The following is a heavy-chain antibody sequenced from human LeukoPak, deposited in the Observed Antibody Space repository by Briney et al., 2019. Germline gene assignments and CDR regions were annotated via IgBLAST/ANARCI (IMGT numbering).Heavy chain of an antibody. CDR2: IYVRGNT. CDR1: GGPISSSNW. V-gene: IGHV4-4*02. J-gene: IGHJ4*02. Sequence: PSETLSLTCAISGGPISSSNWWTWFRQPPGKGLEWIGEIYVRGNTNYNPSLESRVTISVDESQTRLSLRLESVTAADTAVYYCARGTLTTVTDSWGPGTLVTVSS. D-gene: IGHD4-17*01. CDR3: ARGTLTTVTDS.